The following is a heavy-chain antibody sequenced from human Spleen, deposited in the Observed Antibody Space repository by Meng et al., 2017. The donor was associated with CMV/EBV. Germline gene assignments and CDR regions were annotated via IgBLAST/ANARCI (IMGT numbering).Heavy chain of an antibody. CDR2: INPNSGGT. Sequence: ASVKVSCKASGYTFGGHFMHWVRQAPGQGLEWMGWINPNSGGTNYAQKFQGRVTMTRDTSISTAYMELSRLRSDDTAVYYCARRGYCSGGSCYSGFDYWGQGTLVTVSS. J-gene: IGHJ4*02. CDR1: GYTFGGHF. CDR3: ARRGYCSGGSCYSGFDY. D-gene: IGHD2-15*01. V-gene: IGHV1-2*02.